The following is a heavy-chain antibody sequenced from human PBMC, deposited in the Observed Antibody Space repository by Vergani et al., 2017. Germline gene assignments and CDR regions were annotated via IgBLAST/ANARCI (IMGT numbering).Heavy chain of an antibody. CDR2: INPNSGGT. D-gene: IGHD1-26*01. CDR3: ARVTGTSGSYSEADY. J-gene: IGHJ4*02. V-gene: IGHV1-2*02. Sequence: QVQLVQSGAEVKKPGASVKVSCKASGYTFTGYYMHWVRQAPGQGLEWMGWINPNSGGTNYAQKFQGRVTMTRDTSISTAYMELSRLRSDDTAVYYCARVTGTSGSYSEADYWGQGTLVTVSS. CDR1: GYTFTGYY.